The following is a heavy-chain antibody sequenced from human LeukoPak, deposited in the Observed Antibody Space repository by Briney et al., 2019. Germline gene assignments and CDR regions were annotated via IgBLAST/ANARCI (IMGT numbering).Heavy chain of an antibody. CDR2: IYYSGIT. CDR3: ARLLIYCSSTSCHFAY. Sequence: SETLSLTCTVSGGSISSSNYYWGWIRQPPWKGLEWIGSIYYSGITYYNPSLKSRVTISVDTSNNQFSLKLSSVTAADTAMYYCARLLIYCSSTSCHFAYWGQGTLVTVSS. D-gene: IGHD2-2*01. V-gene: IGHV4-39*01. J-gene: IGHJ4*02. CDR1: GGSISSSNYY.